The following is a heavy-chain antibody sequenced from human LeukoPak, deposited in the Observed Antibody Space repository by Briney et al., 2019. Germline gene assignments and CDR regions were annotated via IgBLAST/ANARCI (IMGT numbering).Heavy chain of an antibody. CDR1: GGSISSFF. D-gene: IGHD3-22*01. Sequence: SETLSLTCTVSGGSISSFFWSWIRQPAGKGLEWIGRIYTSGSTNYNPSLKSRVTMSVDTSKNQFSLKLSSVTAADTAVYYCAREGGGSSWYKRYYDSSGYYDYWGQGTLVTVSS. CDR2: IYTSGST. CDR3: AREGGGSSWYKRYYDSSGYYDY. J-gene: IGHJ4*02. V-gene: IGHV4-4*07.